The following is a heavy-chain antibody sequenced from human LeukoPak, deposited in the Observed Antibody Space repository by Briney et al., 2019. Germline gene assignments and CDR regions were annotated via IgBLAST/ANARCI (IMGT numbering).Heavy chain of an antibody. CDR1: GGSISSSSYY. D-gene: IGHD1-26*01. V-gene: IGHV4-39*07. CDR2: IYYSGST. Sequence: SETLSLTCTGSGGSISSSSYYWGWIRQPPGKGLEWIGSIYYSGSTYYNPSLKSRVTISVDTSKDQFSLKLSSVTAADTAVYYCARTGGSFYFYYYMDVWGKGTTVTVSS. J-gene: IGHJ6*03. CDR3: ARTGGSFYFYYYMDV.